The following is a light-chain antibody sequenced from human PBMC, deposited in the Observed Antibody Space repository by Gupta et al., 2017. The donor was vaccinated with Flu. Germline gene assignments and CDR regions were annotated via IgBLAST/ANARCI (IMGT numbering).Light chain of an antibody. V-gene: IGLV2-11*01. CDR3: SSCGAGSV. CDR2: DVY. CDR1: SSDVGAYNY. J-gene: IGLJ2*01. Sequence: QSALTQPRSVSGSPGQSVAISCTGTSSDVGAYNYVSWYQQHPGKPPKLIIYDVYKRPPGVPYRFTGSTSGNTASLTLSGRQADDEYDYHGSSCGAGSVFGGGTKLTVL.